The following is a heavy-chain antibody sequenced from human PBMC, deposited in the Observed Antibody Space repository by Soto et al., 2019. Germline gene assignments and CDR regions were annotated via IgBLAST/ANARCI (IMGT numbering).Heavy chain of an antibody. CDR1: GGSFNNYV. CDR2: IIPNYEAA. Sequence: QVQLVQSGAEVRKPGSSVKVSCEASGGSFNNYVISWLRQAPGQGLAWMGGIIPNYEAATYAQKFRGRLTITADKATNTAYMELNSLRPEDTATYYCARYWNAGTLYGAFDIWGQGTTVIVS. CDR3: ARYWNAGTLYGAFDI. J-gene: IGHJ3*02. V-gene: IGHV1-69*06. D-gene: IGHD4-17*01.